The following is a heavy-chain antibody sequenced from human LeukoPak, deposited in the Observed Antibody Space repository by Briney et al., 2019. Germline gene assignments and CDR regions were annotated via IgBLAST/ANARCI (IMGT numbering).Heavy chain of an antibody. CDR2: IYWNDDK. CDR1: GFSLSTSGVG. Sequence: SGPTLVNPTQTLTLTCTFSGFSLSTSGVGVGWIRQPPGKALEWLALIYWNDDKRYSPSLKSRLTITKDTSKNQVVLTMTNMDPVDTATYYCALQNPYYDILTGHFDYWGQGTLVTVSS. V-gene: IGHV2-5*01. D-gene: IGHD3-9*01. CDR3: ALQNPYYDILTGHFDY. J-gene: IGHJ4*02.